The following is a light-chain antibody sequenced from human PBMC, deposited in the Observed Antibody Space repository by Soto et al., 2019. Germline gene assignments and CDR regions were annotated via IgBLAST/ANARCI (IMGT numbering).Light chain of an antibody. CDR1: QSVSSD. Sequence: EIVMTQSPATLSVSPGERATLSCRASQSVSSDLAWYQQKPGQAPRLLIYDASNRATGIPARFSGSGSGTDFTLTISSLQPEDFATYYCQQSYSTPLTFGQGTRLEIK. J-gene: IGKJ5*01. V-gene: IGKV3D-15*01. CDR2: DAS. CDR3: QQSYSTPLT.